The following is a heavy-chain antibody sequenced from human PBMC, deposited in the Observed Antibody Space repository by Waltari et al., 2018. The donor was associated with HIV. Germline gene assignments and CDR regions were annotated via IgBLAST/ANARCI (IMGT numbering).Heavy chain of an antibody. J-gene: IGHJ6*02. D-gene: IGHD5-12*01. CDR3: ARVRGGGMDV. CDR2: INHNSGDT. Sequence: QEHLVQSGAEVKKPGASVKVSCTASGNTFTGYYIHWVRQAPGKGLEWVGRINHNSGDTHYAQKFQGRVTMTRDTSISTGYMELHSLTSDDTGVYFCARVRGGGMDVWGQGTTVTVSS. CDR1: GNTFTGYY. V-gene: IGHV1-2*05.